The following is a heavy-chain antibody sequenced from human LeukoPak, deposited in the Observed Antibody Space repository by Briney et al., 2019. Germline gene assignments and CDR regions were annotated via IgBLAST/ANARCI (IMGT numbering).Heavy chain of an antibody. CDR2: ISYHGKIT. CDR1: GFVFTSHA. V-gene: IGHV3-30*03. D-gene: IGHD5-12*01. J-gene: IGHJ4*02. Sequence: PGGSPRLSCAASGFVFTSHAFHWVRQAPGKGLEWVALISYHGKITYYTDSVKGRFTISRDNSQRIVFLQMNSLRSEDTAVYYCARDRSSGGYDFKNGYSGLDSWGQGTLVTVSS. CDR3: ARDRSSGGYDFKNGYSGLDS.